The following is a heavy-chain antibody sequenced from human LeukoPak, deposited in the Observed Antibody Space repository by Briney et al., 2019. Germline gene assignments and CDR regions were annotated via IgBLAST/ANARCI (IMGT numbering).Heavy chain of an antibody. CDR2: INPSGGST. Sequence: ASVKVSCKASGYTFTSYGISWVRQAPGQGLEWMGIINPSGGSTSYAQKFQGRVTMTRDTSTSTVYMELSSLRSEDTAVYYCARDMPHNCFDPWGQGTLVTVSP. D-gene: IGHD2-2*01. V-gene: IGHV1-46*01. CDR1: GYTFTSYG. J-gene: IGHJ5*02. CDR3: ARDMPHNCFDP.